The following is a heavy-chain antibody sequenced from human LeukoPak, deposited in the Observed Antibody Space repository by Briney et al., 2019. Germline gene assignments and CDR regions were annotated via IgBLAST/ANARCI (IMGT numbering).Heavy chain of an antibody. V-gene: IGHV3-66*01. Sequence: PGGSLLRFSAASGFIVCSNYRNWVRQAPGKGLEWVSVIYSGGSTYYADSVKGRFTISRDNSKNTLYLQMNSLRAEDTAVDYCATAVAGIAAWEYRGPGTLVTVSS. J-gene: IGHJ4*02. D-gene: IGHD6-19*01. CDR3: ATAVAGIAAWEY. CDR1: GFIVCSNY. CDR2: IYSGGST.